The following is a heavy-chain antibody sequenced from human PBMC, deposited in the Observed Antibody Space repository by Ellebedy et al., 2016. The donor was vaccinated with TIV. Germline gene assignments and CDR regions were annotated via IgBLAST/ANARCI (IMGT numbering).Heavy chain of an antibody. CDR2: INPNSGGT. Sequence: ASVKVSCKASGYTFTGYYMHWVRQAPGQGLEWMGWINPNSGGTNYAQKFQGRVTMTRDTSISIAYMELSRLRSDDTAVYYCARVYHVDWLFPFDYWGQGTLVTVSS. J-gene: IGHJ4*02. V-gene: IGHV1-2*02. CDR3: ARVYHVDWLFPFDY. D-gene: IGHD3-9*01. CDR1: GYTFTGYY.